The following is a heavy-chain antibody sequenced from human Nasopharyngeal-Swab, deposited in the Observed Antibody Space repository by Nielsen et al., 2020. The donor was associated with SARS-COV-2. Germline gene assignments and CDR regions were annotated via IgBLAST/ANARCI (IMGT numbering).Heavy chain of an antibody. V-gene: IGHV3-11*05. CDR2: ISDSGSYR. CDR1: GFTFSDHY. J-gene: IGHJ6*02. Sequence: GGSLRLSCVASGFTFSDHYMTWIRQAPGKGLEWVSFISDSGSYRNHADSVKGRFTISRDNAKNSLYLEMESLRVEDTAVYYCARGFSITYFYYGMDVWGQGTSVTVSS. D-gene: IGHD1-14*01. CDR3: ARGFSITYFYYGMDV.